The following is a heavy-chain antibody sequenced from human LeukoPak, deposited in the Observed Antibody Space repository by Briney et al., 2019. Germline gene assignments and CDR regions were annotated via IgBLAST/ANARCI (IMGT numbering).Heavy chain of an antibody. CDR2: ISSSSSYI. CDR3: ARDSFGDYNGMDV. J-gene: IGHJ6*02. Sequence: GGSLRLSCAASGFTFSSYSINWVRQAPRKGLEWVSSISSSSSYIYYADSVKGRFTISRDNAKNSLYLQMNSLRAEDTAVYYCARDSFGDYNGMDVWGQGTTVTVSS. CDR1: GFTFSSYS. V-gene: IGHV3-21*01. D-gene: IGHD3-10*01.